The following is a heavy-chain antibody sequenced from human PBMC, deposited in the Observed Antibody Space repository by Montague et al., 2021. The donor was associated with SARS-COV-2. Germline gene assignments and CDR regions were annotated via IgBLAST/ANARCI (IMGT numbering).Heavy chain of an antibody. CDR2: IFGSGAGT. CDR1: GFPFNTYT. Sequence: SLRLSCAASGFPFNTYTMTWVRQAPGKGLEWVSSIFGSGAGTYXXXSXXXRATISRDNSKNTLYLQLHSLRADDTAVYYCAKNGGSGSLVHWYFDLWGRGTTVAVSS. CDR3: AKNGGSGSLVHWYFDL. J-gene: IGHJ2*01. V-gene: IGHV3-23*01. D-gene: IGHD3-16*01.